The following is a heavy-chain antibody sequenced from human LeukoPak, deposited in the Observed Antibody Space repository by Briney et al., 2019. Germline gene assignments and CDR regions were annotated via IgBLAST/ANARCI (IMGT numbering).Heavy chain of an antibody. V-gene: IGHV1-8*01. J-gene: IGHJ4*02. Sequence: ASVKVSCKXSGYTFTSYDINWVRQATGQGLEWMGWMNPNSGNTGYSQKFQGRVTMTRNTSISTAYMELSSLRSEDTAVYYCARVGATFVSDYWGQGTLVTVSS. CDR1: GYTFTSYD. CDR3: ARVGATFVSDY. CDR2: MNPNSGNT. D-gene: IGHD1-26*01.